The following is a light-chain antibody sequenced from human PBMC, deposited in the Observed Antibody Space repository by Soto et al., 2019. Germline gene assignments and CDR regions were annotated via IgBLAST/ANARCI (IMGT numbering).Light chain of an antibody. Sequence: EIVLTQSPGTLSLSPGERATLSCRASQSLGSSYLAWYQQKPGQAPRLLIYGASSRATGIPDRFSGSGSGTDFTLTISRLEPEDFAVYYCQQYGRSPLTFGGGTKVEIK. CDR2: GAS. CDR1: QSLGSSY. V-gene: IGKV3-20*01. J-gene: IGKJ4*01. CDR3: QQYGRSPLT.